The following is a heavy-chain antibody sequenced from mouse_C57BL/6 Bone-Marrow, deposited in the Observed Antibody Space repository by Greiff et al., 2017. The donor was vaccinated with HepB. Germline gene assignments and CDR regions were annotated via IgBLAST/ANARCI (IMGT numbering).Heavy chain of an antibody. J-gene: IGHJ4*01. D-gene: IGHD1-1*01. Sequence: DVKLQESEGGLVQPGSSMKLSCTASGFTFSDYYMAWVRQVPEKGLEWVANINYDGSSTYYLDSLKSRFIISRDNAKNILYLQMSSLKSEDTATYYCARALTTVVAAYYAMDYWGQGTSVTVSS. V-gene: IGHV5-16*01. CDR1: GFTFSDYY. CDR2: INYDGSST. CDR3: ARALTTVVAAYYAMDY.